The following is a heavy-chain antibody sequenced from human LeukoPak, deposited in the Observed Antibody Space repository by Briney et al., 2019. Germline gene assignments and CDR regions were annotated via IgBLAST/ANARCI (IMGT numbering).Heavy chain of an antibody. D-gene: IGHD6-19*01. CDR3: ARYSSGWYRGGFDY. J-gene: IGHJ4*02. CDR2: ISGSGGNT. CDR1: GFTFSSYA. Sequence: GGSLRLSCAASGFTFSSYAMSWVRQAPGKGLEWVSTISGSGGNTYYADSVKGRFTISRDNSKNTLYLQMNSLRAEDTAVYYCARYSSGWYRGGFDYWGQGTLVTVSS. V-gene: IGHV3-23*01.